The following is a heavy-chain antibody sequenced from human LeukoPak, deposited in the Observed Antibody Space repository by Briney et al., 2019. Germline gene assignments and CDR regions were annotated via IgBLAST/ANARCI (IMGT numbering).Heavy chain of an antibody. CDR1: GYTFTSYA. CDR2: INAGNGNT. CDR3: ARGVAVAKKGSYFFDY. Sequence: ASVKVSCKASGYTFTSYAMHWVRQAPGQRLEWMGWINAGNGNTKYSQKFRGRVTITRDTSASTAYMELSSLRSEDTAVYYCARGVAVAKKGSYFFDYWGQGTLVTVSS. J-gene: IGHJ4*02. D-gene: IGHD6-19*01. V-gene: IGHV1-3*01.